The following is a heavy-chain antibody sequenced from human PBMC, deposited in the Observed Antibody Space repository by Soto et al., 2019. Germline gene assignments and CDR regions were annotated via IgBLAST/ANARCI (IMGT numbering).Heavy chain of an antibody. CDR3: ARVGY. V-gene: IGHV1-3*01. Sequence: GSSVKFSCKAAGYTFTSYAMHWVRPAPGQKREWMGWINAGNGDAKYXXKFQGRGXXTRDTSASTAXMGLSXLRSEDTAVYYCARVGYWGQGTLVTVSS. J-gene: IGHJ4*02. CDR1: GYTFTSYA. CDR2: INAGNGDA.